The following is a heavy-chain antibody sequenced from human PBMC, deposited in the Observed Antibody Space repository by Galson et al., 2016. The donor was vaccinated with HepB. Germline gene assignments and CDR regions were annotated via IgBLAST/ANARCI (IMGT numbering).Heavy chain of an antibody. V-gene: IGHV3-48*02. CDR2: ISSASSAI. D-gene: IGHD3-22*01. CDR3: ARDRDYYDGSSSWYDALDV. Sequence: SLRLSCAASGFTFSSYSMNWVRQAPGKGLEWVSYISSASSAIFYADSVKGRFTISRDNAKNSLYLQMNSLRDEDSAVYFCARDRDYYDGSSSWYDALDVWGQGTMVTVSS. J-gene: IGHJ3*01. CDR1: GFTFSSYS.